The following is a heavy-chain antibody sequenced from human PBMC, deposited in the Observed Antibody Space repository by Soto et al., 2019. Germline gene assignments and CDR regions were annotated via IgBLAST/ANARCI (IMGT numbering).Heavy chain of an antibody. CDR2: MNPNSGNT. CDR1: GYTFTSYD. J-gene: IGHJ6*03. CDR3: ARLGYCSSTSCHGSAHYYYYYYMDV. Sequence: ASVKVSCKASGYTFTSYDINWVRQATGQGLEWMGWMNPNSGNTGYAQKFQGRVTMTRNTSISTAYMELSSLRSEDTAVYYCARLGYCSSTSCHGSAHYYYYYYMDVWGKGTTVTVSS. V-gene: IGHV1-8*01. D-gene: IGHD2-2*01.